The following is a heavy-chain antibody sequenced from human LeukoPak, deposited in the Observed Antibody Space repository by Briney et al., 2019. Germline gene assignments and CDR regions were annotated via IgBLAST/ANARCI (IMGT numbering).Heavy chain of an antibody. D-gene: IGHD3-10*01. CDR1: GGSISSYY. J-gene: IGHJ5*02. CDR2: IYTSGST. CDR3: AREVYGSGSYYNWFDP. V-gene: IGHV4-4*07. Sequence: SETLSLTCTVSGGSISSYYWSWIRQPAGKGLEWIGRIYTSGSTNYNPSLKSRVTMSVDTSKNQFSLKLSSVTAADTAVYYCAREVYGSGSYYNWFDPWGQGTLVTVSS.